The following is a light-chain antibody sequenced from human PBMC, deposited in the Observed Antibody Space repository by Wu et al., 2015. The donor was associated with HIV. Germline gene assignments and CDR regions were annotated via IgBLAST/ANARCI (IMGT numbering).Light chain of an antibody. CDR3: QQYHDRPPYT. CDR2: GSS. J-gene: IGKJ2*01. Sequence: EIVMTQSPATLSVSPGERVTVSCRASQDINSNLAWYQHKPGQAPRFLIYGSSTGATGIPERFTGSGSGTEFTLTISSLQSDDFAVYYCQQYHDRPPYTFGQGTKVEIK. CDR1: QDINSN. V-gene: IGKV3-15*01.